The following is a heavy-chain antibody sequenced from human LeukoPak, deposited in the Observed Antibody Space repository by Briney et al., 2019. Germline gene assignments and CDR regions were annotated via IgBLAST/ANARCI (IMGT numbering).Heavy chain of an antibody. V-gene: IGHV1-46*01. Sequence: ASVKVSCKASGYTFTSYYMHWVRQAPGQGLEWMGIINPSGGSTSYAQKFQGRVTMTRDTSTSTVYMELSSLRSEDTAVYYCARVHKRGYSYGRDFDYWGQGTLVTVSS. J-gene: IGHJ4*02. CDR1: GYTFTSYY. D-gene: IGHD5-18*01. CDR3: ARVHKRGYSYGRDFDY. CDR2: INPSGGST.